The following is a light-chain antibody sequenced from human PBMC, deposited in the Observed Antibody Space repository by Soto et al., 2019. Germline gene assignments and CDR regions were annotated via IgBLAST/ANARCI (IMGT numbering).Light chain of an antibody. CDR2: DAS. CDR3: QYRSN. Sequence: EIVLTQSPATLSLSPGERATLSCRASQSVSSYLAWYQQKPGQAPRLLIYDASNRATGIPARFSGSGSGTDFTLTISSLEPEDFAVYYCQYRSNFGPGTKVDVK. CDR1: QSVSSY. J-gene: IGKJ3*01. V-gene: IGKV3-11*01.